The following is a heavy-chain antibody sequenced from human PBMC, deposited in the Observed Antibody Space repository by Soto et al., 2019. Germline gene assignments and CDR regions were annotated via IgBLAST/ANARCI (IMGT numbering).Heavy chain of an antibody. V-gene: IGHV4-34*01. J-gene: IGHJ5*02. CDR1: GGSVNGYY. CDR3: ATRITVFGLLIPPFDP. D-gene: IGHD3-3*01. CDR2: INHTGGT. Sequence: SETLSLTCAVYGGSVNGYYCNWIRQPPGKGLEWIGEINHTGGTHYNPSLKSRVTMSVDTSKNQFSLRLSSVTAADTAIYYCATRITVFGLLIPPFDPWGQGTQVTVSS.